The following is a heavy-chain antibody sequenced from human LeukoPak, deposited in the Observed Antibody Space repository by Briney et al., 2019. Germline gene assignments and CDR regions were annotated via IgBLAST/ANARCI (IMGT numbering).Heavy chain of an antibody. Sequence: PSETLSLTCTVSGGSISSSSYSWTWIRQPPGKGLEWIGYIYYSGSTNYNPSLKSRVTISVDTSKNQFSLKLSSVTAADTAVYYCAREDSSGYYPSGAFDIWGQGTMVTVSS. J-gene: IGHJ3*02. CDR2: IYYSGST. CDR1: GGSISSSSYS. D-gene: IGHD3-22*01. CDR3: AREDSSGYYPSGAFDI. V-gene: IGHV4-61*01.